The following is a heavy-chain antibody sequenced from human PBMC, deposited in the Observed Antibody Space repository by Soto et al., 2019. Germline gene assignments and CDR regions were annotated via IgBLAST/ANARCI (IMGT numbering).Heavy chain of an antibody. Sequence: QVQLVESGGGVVQPGRSLRLSCAASGFTFSSYAMHWVRQAPGKGLEWVAVISYDGSNKYYADSVKGRFTISRDNSKNTLYLQMKSLRAEDTAVYYCARDGIAVAGLFDYWGQGTLVTVSS. CDR1: GFTFSSYA. D-gene: IGHD6-19*01. J-gene: IGHJ4*02. CDR2: ISYDGSNK. V-gene: IGHV3-30-3*01. CDR3: ARDGIAVAGLFDY.